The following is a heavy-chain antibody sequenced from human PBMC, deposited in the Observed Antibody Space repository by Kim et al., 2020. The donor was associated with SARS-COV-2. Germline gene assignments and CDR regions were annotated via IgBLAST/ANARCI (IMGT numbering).Heavy chain of an antibody. CDR1: GFSFTTNW. Sequence: GGSLRLSCVVSGFSFTTNWISWVRQAPGKGLEWVAKIKEDGTEKYYGYSVEGRFTISRDNAKNSLYLQMNSLSAEDTAVYYCVRDRRYSLDYWGQGTLVTVTS. CDR2: IKEDGTEK. J-gene: IGHJ4*02. V-gene: IGHV3-7*01. D-gene: IGHD1-1*01. CDR3: VRDRRYSLDY.